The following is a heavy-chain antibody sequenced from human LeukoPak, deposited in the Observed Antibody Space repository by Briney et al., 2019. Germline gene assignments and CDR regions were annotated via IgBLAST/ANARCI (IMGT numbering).Heavy chain of an antibody. CDR3: AKEQSSGWYRVADY. CDR1: GFTVSIEG. D-gene: IGHD6-19*01. J-gene: IGHJ4*02. CDR2: ITYDGTEI. V-gene: IGHV3-30*18. Sequence: GGSLRLSCAASGFTVSIEGMHWVRQAPGKGLEWVAVITYDGTEIRYGDSVKGRFTISRDSFKNTLHLQMNSLRVEDTAVYYCAKEQSSGWYRVADYWGQGTLVTVSS.